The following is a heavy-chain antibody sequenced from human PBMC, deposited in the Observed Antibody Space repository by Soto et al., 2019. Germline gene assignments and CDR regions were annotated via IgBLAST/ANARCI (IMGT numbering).Heavy chain of an antibody. CDR3: AREDVSGSYNNFKY. CDR1: GFTLSIYC. CDR2: ISSSGDTI. Sequence: TGGALRLSCAASGFTLSIYCMRWVRPGPGKGLEWVSYISSSGDTIYYADSVKGRFIISRDNAKKSLFLQMNSLRDEDTAVYYCAREDVSGSYNNFKYWGQGTLVTVSS. D-gene: IGHD1-26*01. V-gene: IGHV3-48*02. J-gene: IGHJ4*02.